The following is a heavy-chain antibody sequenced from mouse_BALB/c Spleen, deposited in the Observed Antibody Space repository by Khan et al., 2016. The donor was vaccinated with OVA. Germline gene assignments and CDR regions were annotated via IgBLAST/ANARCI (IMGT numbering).Heavy chain of an antibody. V-gene: IGHV2-9*02. J-gene: IGHJ4*01. D-gene: IGHD2-3*01. CDR3: ARFHDGYYYNVDY. CDR1: GFALTSYG. CDR2: IWAGGST. Sequence: QVQLKESGPGLVAPSQSLSITCTVSGFALTSYGVHWVRQPPGKGLEWLGVIWAGGSTNYNSALMSRLTISKDNSQSQVFLKMNSLKTDDTAMYXCARFHDGYYYNVDYWGQGTSVTVSP.